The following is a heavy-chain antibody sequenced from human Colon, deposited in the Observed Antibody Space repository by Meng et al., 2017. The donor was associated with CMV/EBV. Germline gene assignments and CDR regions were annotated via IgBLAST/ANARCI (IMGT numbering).Heavy chain of an antibody. J-gene: IGHJ6*02. CDR3: APITVVRGVLSMDV. V-gene: IGHV3-7*01. CDR1: GFTFGNFW. D-gene: IGHD3-10*01. Sequence: GGSLRLSCAASGFTFGNFWMNWVRQAPGRGLEWVANIKHDGSAEYYVDSVKGRFTISRDNAKKMLYLQMNSLRAEDTAVYFCAPITVVRGVLSMDVWGLGTTVTVSS. CDR2: IKHDGSAE.